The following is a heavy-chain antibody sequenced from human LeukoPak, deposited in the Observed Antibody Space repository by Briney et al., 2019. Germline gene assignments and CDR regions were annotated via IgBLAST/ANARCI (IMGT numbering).Heavy chain of an antibody. J-gene: IGHJ4*02. D-gene: IGHD3-10*01. CDR1: GGSFSGYY. CDR3: ARSVTPSLWFGESVGGYLDY. CDR2: INHSGST. Sequence: SETLSLTRAVYGGSFSGYYWSWIRQPPGKGLEWIGEINHSGSTNYNPSLKSRVTISVDTSKNQFSLKLSSVTAADTAVYYCARSVTPSLWFGESVGGYLDYWGQGTLVTVSS. V-gene: IGHV4-34*01.